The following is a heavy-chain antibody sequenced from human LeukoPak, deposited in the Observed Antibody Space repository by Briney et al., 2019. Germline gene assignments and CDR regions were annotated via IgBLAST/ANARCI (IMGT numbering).Heavy chain of an antibody. CDR2: IWDDGSNK. V-gene: IGHV3-33*01. D-gene: IGHD3-3*01. CDR1: GFTFSSYG. J-gene: IGHJ4*02. Sequence: GGSLRLSCAAPGFTFSSYGMHWVRQAPGKGLEWVAVIWDDGSNKYYADSVKGRFTISRDNSKNTLYLQMNSLRAEDTAVYYCARDRVIFGVVNTYYFDYWGQGTLVTVSS. CDR3: ARDRVIFGVVNTYYFDY.